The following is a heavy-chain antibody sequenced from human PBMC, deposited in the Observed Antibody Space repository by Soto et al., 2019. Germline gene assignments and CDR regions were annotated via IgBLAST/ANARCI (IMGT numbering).Heavy chain of an antibody. CDR3: SSRVTDAPT. J-gene: IGHJ5*02. CDR2: TLDSGRT. D-gene: IGHD3-10*01. Sequence: QVQLQESGPGLVKPSGTLSLTCAVSGASISSGWWTWVRQPPGKGLEWIGETLDSGRTNYNSSLNSRVTISIDKSKKQFSLNLSSVTAADTAVYYCSSRVTDAPTWGQGTLVTVSS. V-gene: IGHV4-4*02. CDR1: GASISSGW.